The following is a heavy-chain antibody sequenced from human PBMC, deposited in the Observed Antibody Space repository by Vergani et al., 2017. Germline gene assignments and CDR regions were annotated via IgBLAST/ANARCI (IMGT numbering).Heavy chain of an antibody. CDR2: VEDSGYF. V-gene: IGHV4-59*01. J-gene: IGHJ4*02. CDR3: ARSSVSRNPPDYFDN. D-gene: IGHD1-14*01. CDR1: GGSLSGYY. Sequence: QVQLQESGPGLVRPSETLSLTCTVSGGSLSGYYWNWIRQTPGEGLGWIGYVEDSGYFNYNPSLKTRVTMSSDTSNNQFSLMLSPVTVADTAVYYCARSSVSRNPPDYFDNWGQGTLVTVSS.